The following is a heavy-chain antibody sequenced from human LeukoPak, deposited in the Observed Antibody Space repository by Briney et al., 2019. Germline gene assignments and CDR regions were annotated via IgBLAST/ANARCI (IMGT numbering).Heavy chain of an antibody. J-gene: IGHJ4*02. CDR2: IYYSGST. D-gene: IGHD4-17*01. CDR1: GGSISSYY. V-gene: IGHV4-59*08. Sequence: SETLSLTCTVSGGSISSYYWSWIRQPPGKGLEWIGYIYYSGSTNYNPSLKSRVTISVDTSKNQFSLKVNSVTAADTAVYYCARQDGDYSIDYWGQGTLVTVSS. CDR3: ARQDGDYSIDY.